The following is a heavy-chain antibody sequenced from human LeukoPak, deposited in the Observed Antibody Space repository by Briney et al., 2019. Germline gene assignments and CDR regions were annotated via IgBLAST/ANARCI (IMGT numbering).Heavy chain of an antibody. CDR1: GFIFSTHW. CDR3: ARDPSITMVRGVNREFDY. CDR2: ISSSSSYI. V-gene: IGHV3-21*01. Sequence: GGSLRLSCAASGFIFSTHWMNWVRQAPGKGLEWVSSISSSSSYIYYADSVKGRFTISRDNAKNSLYLQMNSLRAEDTAVYYCARDPSITMVRGVNREFDYWGQGTLVTVSS. D-gene: IGHD3-10*01. J-gene: IGHJ4*02.